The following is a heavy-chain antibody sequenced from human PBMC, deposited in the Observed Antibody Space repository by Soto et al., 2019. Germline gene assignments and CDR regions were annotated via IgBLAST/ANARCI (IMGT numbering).Heavy chain of an antibody. Sequence: PGGSLRLSCAASGFTFSSYGMHWVRQAPGKGLEWVAVISYDGINKYYADSVKGRFTISRDNSKNTLYLQMNSLRAEDTAVYYCAKDRRATDYDYYYDSSGYFAFDYWGQGTMVTVSS. J-gene: IGHJ4*02. CDR1: GFTFSSYG. CDR2: ISYDGINK. CDR3: AKDRRATDYDYYYDSSGYFAFDY. D-gene: IGHD3-22*01. V-gene: IGHV3-30*18.